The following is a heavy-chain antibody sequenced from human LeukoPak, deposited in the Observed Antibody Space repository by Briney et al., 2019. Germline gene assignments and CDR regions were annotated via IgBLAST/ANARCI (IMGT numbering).Heavy chain of an antibody. D-gene: IGHD6-13*01. CDR3: ARVTGYMKEDYFDY. CDR1: GGSFSGYY. J-gene: IGHJ4*02. CDR2: INHSGST. V-gene: IGHV4-34*01. Sequence: WETLSLTCAVYGGSFSGYYWSWIRQPPGKGLEWIGEINHSGSTNYNPSLESRVTIAVDTSKIQFSLKLRSVIAADTAVYYCARVTGYMKEDYFDYWGKGTLVTVSS.